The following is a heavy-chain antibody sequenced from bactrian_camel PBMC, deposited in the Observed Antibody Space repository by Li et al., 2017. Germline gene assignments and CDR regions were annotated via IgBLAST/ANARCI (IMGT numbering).Heavy chain of an antibody. CDR1: GYTYSSYC. J-gene: IGHJ4*01. CDR2: VDADGRT. Sequence: QVQLVESGGGSVQAGRSLTLSCDASGYTYSSYCMGWFRQIPGKEREAVAAVDADGRTTYADVAKDRYVIAKAIDAYSHNRCNLILLMNNLRPEDTAMYYCAADTGRYCTGSLLDYQYDYWGQETQVTVS. D-gene: IGHD5*01. V-gene: IGHV3S55*01. CDR3: AADTGRYCTGSLLDYQYDY.